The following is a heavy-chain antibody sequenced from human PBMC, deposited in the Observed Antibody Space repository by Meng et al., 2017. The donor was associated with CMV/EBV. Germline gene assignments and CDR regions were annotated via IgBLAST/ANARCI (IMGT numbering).Heavy chain of an antibody. Sequence: SAMVFCKASGGTFSSYATSWVRQAPGQGHVWMGGIIPIVGIANYAQKYQGRVTITADKSTSTAYMELSNLRSEDTAVYYCARSSSWYLGAFDIWGQGTMVTVSS. D-gene: IGHD6-13*01. V-gene: IGHV1-69*10. CDR3: ARSSSWYLGAFDI. CDR2: IIPIVGIA. J-gene: IGHJ3*02. CDR1: GGTFSSYA.